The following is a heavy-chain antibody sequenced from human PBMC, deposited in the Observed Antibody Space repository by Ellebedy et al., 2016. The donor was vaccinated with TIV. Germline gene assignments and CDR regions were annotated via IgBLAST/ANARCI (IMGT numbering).Heavy chain of an antibody. V-gene: IGHV4-34*01. Sequence: SETLSLXXAVYGGSFSGYYWSWIRQPPGKGLEWIGEINHSGSTNYNPSLKSRVTISVDTSKNQFSLKLSSVTAADTAVYYCASDVMTTRLGYWGQGTLVTVSS. CDR3: ASDVMTTRLGY. CDR2: INHSGST. D-gene: IGHD4-11*01. CDR1: GGSFSGYY. J-gene: IGHJ4*02.